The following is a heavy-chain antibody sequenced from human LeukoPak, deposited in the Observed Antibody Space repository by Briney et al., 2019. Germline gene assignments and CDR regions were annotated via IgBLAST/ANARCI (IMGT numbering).Heavy chain of an antibody. D-gene: IGHD4-17*01. CDR1: GGSVTSGGYY. V-gene: IGHV4-31*03. J-gene: IGHJ4*02. CDR2: IYHSGST. Sequence: SETLSLTCTVSGGSVTSGGYYWTWVRQHPGKGLEWIGYIYHSGSTYRNPSLKSRVTMSVDRSKNQFSVNLTSVTAADTAVYYCARSYGDYYLDYWGQGTLVTVSS. CDR3: ARSYGDYYLDY.